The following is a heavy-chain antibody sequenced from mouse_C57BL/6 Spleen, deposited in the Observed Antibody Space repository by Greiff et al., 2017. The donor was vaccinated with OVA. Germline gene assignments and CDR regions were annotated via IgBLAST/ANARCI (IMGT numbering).Heavy chain of an antibody. CDR1: GFSLTSYG. D-gene: IGHD2-4*01. J-gene: IGHJ4*01. CDR2: IWSGGST. V-gene: IGHV2-2*01. Sequence: QVQLQQSGPGLVQPSQSLSITCTVSGFSLTSYGVHWVRQSPGKGLEWLGVIWSGGSTDYNAAFISRLSISKDNSKSQVFFKMNSLQADDTAIYYCARNRDDYDGDYYAMDYWGQGTSVTVSS. CDR3: ARNRDDYDGDYYAMDY.